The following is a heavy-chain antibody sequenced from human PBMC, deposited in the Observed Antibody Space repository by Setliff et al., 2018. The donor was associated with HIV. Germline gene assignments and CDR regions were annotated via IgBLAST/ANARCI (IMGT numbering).Heavy chain of an antibody. CDR3: ARDCESGWYPNWFDP. D-gene: IGHD6-19*01. J-gene: IGHJ5*02. CDR2: INTNTGNQ. CDR1: GYTFTSYA. V-gene: IGHV7-4-1*02. Sequence: ASVKVSCKASGYTFTSYAMNWVRQAPGQGLEWMGWINTNTGNQTYAQGFTGRFVFSLDTSVSTAYLQISSLKAEDTAVYYCARDCESGWYPNWFDPWGQGTLVTVSS.